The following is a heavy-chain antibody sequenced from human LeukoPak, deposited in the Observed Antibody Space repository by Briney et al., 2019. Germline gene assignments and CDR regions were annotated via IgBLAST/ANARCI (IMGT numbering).Heavy chain of an antibody. J-gene: IGHJ6*02. CDR3: VRPLTAAGTNYYYYGMDV. CDR2: INPNSGGT. D-gene: IGHD6-13*01. V-gene: IGHV1-2*02. Sequence: GASVKVSCKASGYTFTGYYMHWVRQAHGQGLEWMGWINPNSGGTNYAQKFQGRVTMTRDTSISTAYMELSRLRSDDTAVYYCVRPLTAAGTNYYYYGMDVWGQGTTVTVSS. CDR1: GYTFTGYY.